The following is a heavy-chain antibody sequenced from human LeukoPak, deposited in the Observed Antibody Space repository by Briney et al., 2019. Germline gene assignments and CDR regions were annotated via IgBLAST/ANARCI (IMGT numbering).Heavy chain of an antibody. CDR1: GGSISSGSYY. J-gene: IGHJ4*02. CDR3: AREIAVAGLDC. CDR2: IYTSGST. V-gene: IGHV4-61*02. D-gene: IGHD6-19*01. Sequence: SQTLSLTCTVSGGSISSGSYYWSWIRQPAGKGLEWIGRIYTSGSTNYNPSLKSRVTISVDTSKNQFSLKLSSVTAADTAVYYCAREIAVAGLDCWGQGTLVTVSS.